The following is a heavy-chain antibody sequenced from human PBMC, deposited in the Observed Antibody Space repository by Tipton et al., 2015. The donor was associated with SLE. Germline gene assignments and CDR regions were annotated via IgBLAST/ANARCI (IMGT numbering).Heavy chain of an antibody. D-gene: IGHD2-8*01. Sequence: TLSLTCTVSGGSISSYYWSWIRQPPGKGLEWIGYIYYSGSTNYNPSLKSRVTISVDTSKNQFSLQLTSVTAADTAIYYCARESFTNDFYYYMDVWGKGTTVTVSS. CDR2: IYYSGST. CDR1: GGSISSYY. CDR3: ARESFTNDFYYYMDV. J-gene: IGHJ6*03. V-gene: IGHV4-59*01.